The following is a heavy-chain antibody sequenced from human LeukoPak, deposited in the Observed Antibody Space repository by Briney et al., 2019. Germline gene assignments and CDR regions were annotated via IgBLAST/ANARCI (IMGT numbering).Heavy chain of an antibody. J-gene: IGHJ4*02. CDR2: IRNKAESYTT. D-gene: IGHD2-15*01. Sequence: GGSLRLSCAASGFTFSDHYMDWVRRAPGKGLEWVGRIRNKAESYTTEYAASVKGRFSISRDDSKNSLYLQMNSLKTEDTAVYYCARGYCSGAPCYCGDYWGQGTLVTVSS. V-gene: IGHV3-72*01. CDR3: ARGYCSGAPCYCGDY. CDR1: GFTFSDHY.